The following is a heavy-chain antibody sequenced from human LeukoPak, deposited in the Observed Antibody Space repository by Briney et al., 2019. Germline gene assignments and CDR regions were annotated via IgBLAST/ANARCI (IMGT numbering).Heavy chain of an antibody. Sequence: GSSVKVSCKASEGTFSSYAIIWVRQAPGPPLEWRGGIIPIFGTANYAQKFQGRVTITADESTSTAYMELSSLRSEDTAVYYCARDRRWELLSDAFDIWGQGTMVTVSS. CDR3: ARDRRWELLSDAFDI. CDR1: EGTFSSYA. V-gene: IGHV1-69*01. D-gene: IGHD1-26*01. J-gene: IGHJ3*02. CDR2: IIPIFGTA.